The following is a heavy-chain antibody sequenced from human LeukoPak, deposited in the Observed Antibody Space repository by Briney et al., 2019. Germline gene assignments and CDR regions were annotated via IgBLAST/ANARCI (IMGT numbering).Heavy chain of an antibody. CDR3: TRPKLGYYFDS. J-gene: IGHJ4*02. V-gene: IGHV3-49*02. Sequence: GRFTISRDDSESIAYLQMNSLKTEDTAVYYCTRPKLGYYFDSWGQGTLVTVSS. D-gene: IGHD3-10*01.